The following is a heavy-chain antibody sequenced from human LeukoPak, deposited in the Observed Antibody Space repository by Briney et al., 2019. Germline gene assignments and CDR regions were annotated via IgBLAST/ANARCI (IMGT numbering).Heavy chain of an antibody. CDR1: GGSISSHY. J-gene: IGHJ6*02. CDR3: ARSLSTGPSAAGDAFYFYYGLDV. CDR2: IYYRGST. V-gene: IGHV4-59*11. D-gene: IGHD6-13*01. Sequence: SENLSLTCNVSGGSISSHYWSWIRQPPGKGLEWIAYIYYRGSTNYNPSLTSRVTISVDASKNQFSLKLTSVTAADTAVYYCARSLSTGPSAAGDAFYFYYGLDVWGQGTTVTVSS.